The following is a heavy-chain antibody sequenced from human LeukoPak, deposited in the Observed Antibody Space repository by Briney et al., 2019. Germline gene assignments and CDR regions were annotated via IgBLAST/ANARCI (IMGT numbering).Heavy chain of an antibody. V-gene: IGHV3-21*01. J-gene: IGHJ4*02. CDR3: ARERGYYYDSSGNFDY. Sequence: PGGSLRLSCAASGFTFSSYSMNWVRQAPGKGLEWVSSISSSSSYIYYADSVKSRFTISRDNAKNSLYLQMNSLRAEDTAVYYCARERGYYYDSSGNFDYWGQGTLVTVSS. D-gene: IGHD3-22*01. CDR1: GFTFSSYS. CDR2: ISSSSSYI.